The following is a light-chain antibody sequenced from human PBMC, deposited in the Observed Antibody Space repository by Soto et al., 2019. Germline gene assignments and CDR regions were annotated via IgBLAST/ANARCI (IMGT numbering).Light chain of an antibody. J-gene: IGKJ5*01. V-gene: IGKV2-28*01. CDR1: QSLLYNNTYNY. CDR2: FGS. CDR3: MQALQSLT. Sequence: EIVMTQSPLTLPVTPGEPASISCRSSQSLLYNNTYNYLDWYVQKPGQSPQLLIYFGSNRAPGVPDRFSGSGSGTDFTLKINSVEAEDVGTYYCMQALQSLTFCQGTRLEI.